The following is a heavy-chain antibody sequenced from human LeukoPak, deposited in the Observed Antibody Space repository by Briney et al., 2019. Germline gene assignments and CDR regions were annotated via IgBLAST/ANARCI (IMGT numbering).Heavy chain of an antibody. CDR2: IYHGGST. J-gene: IGHJ5*02. V-gene: IGHV4-30-2*01. CDR3: ARAVVDVTRWFDP. Sequence: PSETLSLTCDVSGDSMSSNRFSWSWIRQPPGKGLERIGYIYHGGSTHYNPSLKSRVTISVDRSKKQFSLGLASVTAADTAMYYCARAVVDVTRWFDPWSQGTLVTVSS. CDR1: GDSMSSNRFS. D-gene: IGHD2-15*01.